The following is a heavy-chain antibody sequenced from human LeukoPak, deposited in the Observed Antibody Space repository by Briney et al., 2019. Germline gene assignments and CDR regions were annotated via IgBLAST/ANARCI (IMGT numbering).Heavy chain of an antibody. V-gene: IGHV3-66*01. Sequence: PGGSLRLSCAASKFTVSSKYMSWVRQAPGKGLEWGSVIYSGGSTHYADSVKGRFTISRDNSKNTLYLQMNSLKAEDTAVYYCASLYYGGNNFDYWGQGTLVTVSS. CDR3: ASLYYGGNNFDY. D-gene: IGHD4-23*01. J-gene: IGHJ4*02. CDR1: KFTVSSKY. CDR2: IYSGGST.